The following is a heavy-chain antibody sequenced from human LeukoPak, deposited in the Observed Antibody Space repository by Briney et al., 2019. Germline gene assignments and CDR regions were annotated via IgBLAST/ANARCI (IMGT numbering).Heavy chain of an antibody. V-gene: IGHV1-69*04. D-gene: IGHD2-2*01. CDR1: GGTFSSCA. Sequence: SVKVSCKASGGTFSSCAISWVRQAPGQGLEWMGRIIPILGIANYAQKFQGRVTITADKSTSTAYMELSSLRSEDTAVYYCARERVVPAAIFGAGNWFDPWGQGTLVTVSS. J-gene: IGHJ5*02. CDR3: ARERVVPAAIFGAGNWFDP. CDR2: IIPILGIA.